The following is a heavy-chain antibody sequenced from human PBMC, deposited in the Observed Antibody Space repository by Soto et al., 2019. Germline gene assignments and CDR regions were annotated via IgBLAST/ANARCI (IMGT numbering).Heavy chain of an antibody. J-gene: IGHJ4*02. CDR1: GYTFTGYY. V-gene: IGHV1-2*02. Sequence: ASVKVSCKASGYTFTGYYMHWVRQAPGQGLEWMGWIYPKSGGTKYAQKFQSRVTMTRDTSISTAYMELSRLRSDDTAVYYCVRRSTNSDYCLDSWGQGTLVTVSS. CDR3: VRRSTNSDYCLDS. CDR2: IYPKSGGT. D-gene: IGHD4-4*01.